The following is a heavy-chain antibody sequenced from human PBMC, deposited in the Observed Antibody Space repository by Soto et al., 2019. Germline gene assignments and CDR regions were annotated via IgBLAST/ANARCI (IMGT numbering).Heavy chain of an antibody. D-gene: IGHD3-22*01. CDR2: FIPIFVTA. Sequence: QVQLVQSGAEVKKPGSSGKVSCKASGGTFSSYAINGVGRAPGQGLRWMGGFIPIFVTANYAQKFQGRVTITADESTSTAYMELSSLRSEDTAVYYCARDQDVSNYHGMDVWGQGTTVTVSS. V-gene: IGHV1-69*12. CDR3: ARDQDVSNYHGMDV. J-gene: IGHJ6*02. CDR1: GGTFSSYA.